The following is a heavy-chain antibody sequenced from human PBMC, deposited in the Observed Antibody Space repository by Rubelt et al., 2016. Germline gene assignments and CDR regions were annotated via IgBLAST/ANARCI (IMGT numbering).Heavy chain of an antibody. CDR1: GGSISSYY. V-gene: IGHV4-59*01. CDR3: ERVSYRNHQIDY. J-gene: IGHJ4*02. CDR2: IYYSGST. Sequence: QVQLQESGPGLVKPSETLSLTCTVSGGSISSYYWSWIRQPPGKGLEWIGYIYYSGSTNYNPSLKSRVTISVDTDKNQFDLKLSSVTAEDTAVYYCERVSYRNHQIDYWGKGTLVTVSS. D-gene: IGHD4-11*01.